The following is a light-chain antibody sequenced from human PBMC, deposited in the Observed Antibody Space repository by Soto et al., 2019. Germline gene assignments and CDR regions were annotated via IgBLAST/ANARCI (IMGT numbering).Light chain of an antibody. CDR1: QSIRNY. CDR2: AAS. CDR3: QQYNNWPPWT. V-gene: IGKV1-39*01. Sequence: IQMTQSPSSLSASVGDRVTITCRASQSIRNYLNWYQQKPGKAPNLLIYAASTLQSGVPSRFSGSGSGTDITLTMSSLQPEDFAVYYCQQYNNWPPWTFGQGTKVEI. J-gene: IGKJ1*01.